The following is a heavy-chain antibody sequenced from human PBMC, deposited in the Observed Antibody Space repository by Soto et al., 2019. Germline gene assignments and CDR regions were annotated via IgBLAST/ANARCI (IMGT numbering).Heavy chain of an antibody. V-gene: IGHV1-24*01. Sequence: ASVKVSCKVSGYTLTELSMHWVRQAPGKGLEWMGGFDPEDGETIYAQKFQGRVTMTGDTSTDTAYMELSSLRSEDTAVYYCATWSSGWYRYFFDYWGQGTLVTVSS. CDR2: FDPEDGET. D-gene: IGHD6-13*01. CDR1: GYTLTELS. J-gene: IGHJ4*02. CDR3: ATWSSGWYRYFFDY.